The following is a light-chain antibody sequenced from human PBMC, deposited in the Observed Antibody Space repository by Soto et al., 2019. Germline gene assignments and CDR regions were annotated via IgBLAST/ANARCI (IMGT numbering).Light chain of an antibody. CDR3: QSYDSSLSVI. CDR2: NNA. Sequence: QAVVTQPPSVSGAPGQRVTISCTGSGSTIGAGYDVHWYQQLPGTVPKLLIYNNANRPSGVPDRFSGSKSGTSASLAISGLQAEDEADYYCQSYDSSLSVIFGGGTKLTVL. J-gene: IGLJ2*01. V-gene: IGLV1-40*01. CDR1: GSTIGAGYD.